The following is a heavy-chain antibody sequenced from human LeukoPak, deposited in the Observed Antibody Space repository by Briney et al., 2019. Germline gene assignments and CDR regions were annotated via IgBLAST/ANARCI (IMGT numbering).Heavy chain of an antibody. Sequence: GGSLRLSCAASGFTFSSYGMHWVREDPGKGLEWVAVISYDGSDKHYADSVKGRFTISRDNSKNTLYLQMNSLRAEDTAVYYCAKWAYSDFDYWGQGTLVTVSS. V-gene: IGHV3-30*18. J-gene: IGHJ4*02. D-gene: IGHD1-26*01. CDR3: AKWAYSDFDY. CDR1: GFTFSSYG. CDR2: ISYDGSDK.